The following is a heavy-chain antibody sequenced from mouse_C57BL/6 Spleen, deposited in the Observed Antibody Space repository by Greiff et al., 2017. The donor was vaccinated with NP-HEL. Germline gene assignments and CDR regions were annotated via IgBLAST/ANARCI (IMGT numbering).Heavy chain of an antibody. Sequence: VQLQQPGAELVKPGASVKLSCKASGYTFTSYWMHWVKQRPGQGLEWIGMIHPNSGSTNYNEKFKSKATLTVDKSSSTAYMQLSSLTSEDSAVYYCARNYYGSSYWAMDYWGQGTSVTVSS. D-gene: IGHD1-1*01. CDR1: GYTFTSYW. J-gene: IGHJ4*01. CDR3: ARNYYGSSYWAMDY. V-gene: IGHV1-64*01. CDR2: IHPNSGST.